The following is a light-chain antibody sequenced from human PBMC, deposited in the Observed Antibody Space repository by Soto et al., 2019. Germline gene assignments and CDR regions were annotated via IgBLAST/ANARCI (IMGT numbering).Light chain of an antibody. J-gene: IGLJ3*02. CDR3: SSSTSSSTLWV. Sequence: QSALTQPASVSGSPGQSITISCTGTSSDVGGYNAVSWYQQHPGKAPKLMISEVSNRPSGVSNRFSGSKSGNTASLTISGLQAEDEADYYCSSSTSSSTLWVFGGGTKLTVL. V-gene: IGLV2-14*01. CDR2: EVS. CDR1: SSDVGGYNA.